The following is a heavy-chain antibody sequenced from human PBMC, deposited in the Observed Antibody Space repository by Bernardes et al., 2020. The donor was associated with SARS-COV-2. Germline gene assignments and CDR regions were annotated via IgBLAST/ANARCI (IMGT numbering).Heavy chain of an antibody. D-gene: IGHD1-26*01. CDR1: GFTFMGFD. CDR3: VKGAWIDN. CDR2: IRGSGDSP. V-gene: IGHV3-23*01. J-gene: IGHJ4*02. Sequence: GGSRRLSCAASGFTFMGFDMSWVRQAPGKGLEWVSVIRGSGDSPYYADSVKGRFTVSRDDSKRTLYLQMNSLRAEDTAIYYCVKGAWIDNCGQGTLVIVSS.